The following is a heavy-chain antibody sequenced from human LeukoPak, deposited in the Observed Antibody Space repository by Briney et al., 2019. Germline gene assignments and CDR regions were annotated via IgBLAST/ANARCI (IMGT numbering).Heavy chain of an antibody. CDR1: GYTLTELS. CDR3: ARDKVAVAGLDY. V-gene: IGHV1-24*01. CDR2: FDPEDGET. Sequence: ASVKVSCKVSGYTLTELSMHWVRQAPGKGLEWMGGFDPEDGETIYAQKFEGRVTMTEDTSTDTAYMELSSLRSEDTAVYYCARDKVAVAGLDYWGQGTLVTVSS. J-gene: IGHJ4*02. D-gene: IGHD6-19*01.